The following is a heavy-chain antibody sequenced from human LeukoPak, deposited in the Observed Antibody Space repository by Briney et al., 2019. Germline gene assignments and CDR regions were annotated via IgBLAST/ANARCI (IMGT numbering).Heavy chain of an antibody. D-gene: IGHD5-18*01. CDR2: ITGAGSST. Sequence: GGSLRLSCAASGFTFKSYGMTWVRQVPGKGLEWVSSITGAGSSTKYADSVNGRFTISRDNSKNTLSLQMTGLRAEDTAVYYCARKVAVAMDLDYWGQGTLVNVSS. V-gene: IGHV3-23*01. CDR1: GFTFKSYG. CDR3: ARKVAVAMDLDY. J-gene: IGHJ4*02.